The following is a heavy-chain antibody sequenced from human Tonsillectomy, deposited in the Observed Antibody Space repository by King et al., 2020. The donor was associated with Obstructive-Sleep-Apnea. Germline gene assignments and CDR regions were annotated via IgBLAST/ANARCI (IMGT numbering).Heavy chain of an antibody. CDR1: GFTVSSNY. V-gene: IGHV3-66*01. J-gene: IGHJ6*02. Sequence: VQLVESGGGLVQPGGSLRLSCAASGFTVSSNYMSWVRQAPGKGLEWVSIIYSGGSTYYADSVKGIFTISRDNSKNTLYLQMNSLRAEDTAVYYCARFGVTVYYYYGMDVWGQGTTVTVSS. CDR3: ARFGVTVYYYYGMDV. CDR2: IYSGGST. D-gene: IGHD1-14*01.